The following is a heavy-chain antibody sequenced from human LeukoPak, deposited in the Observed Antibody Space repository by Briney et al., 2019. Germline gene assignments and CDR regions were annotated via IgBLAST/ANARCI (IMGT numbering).Heavy chain of an antibody. CDR3: ARATRDSHDAFDI. CDR1: GGTFSSYA. J-gene: IGHJ3*02. CDR2: IIPILGIA. V-gene: IGHV1-69*04. D-gene: IGHD5-24*01. Sequence: SVKVSCKASGGTFSSYAISWVRQAPGQGLEWMGRIIPILGIANYAQKFQGRVTITADKSTSTAYLELSSLRSEDTAVYYCARATRDSHDAFDIWGQGTMVTVSS.